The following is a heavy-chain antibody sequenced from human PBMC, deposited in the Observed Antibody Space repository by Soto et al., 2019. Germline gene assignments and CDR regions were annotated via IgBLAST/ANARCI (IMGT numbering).Heavy chain of an antibody. D-gene: IGHD1-26*01. V-gene: IGHV3-9*01. CDR1: GFTFDDYA. J-gene: IGHJ6*02. Sequence: PGGSLRLSCAASGFTFDDYAMHWVRQAPGKGLEWVSGISWNSGSIGYADSVKGRFTISRDNAKNSLYLQMNSLRAEDTALYYCAKVGRVYYYYGMGVWGQGTTVTVSS. CDR3: AKVGRVYYYYGMGV. CDR2: ISWNSGSI.